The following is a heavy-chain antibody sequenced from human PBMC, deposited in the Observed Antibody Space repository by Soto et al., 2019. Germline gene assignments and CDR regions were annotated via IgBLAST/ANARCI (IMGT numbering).Heavy chain of an antibody. Sequence: APAKARSKASGYTLTNYSIHWVRQAPGQGLEWMGIINPSGGSASYTQNFQGRVTMTRDTSTSTVYMELSSLRSEDTAIYSCARVSKTSLALDPWGQGTLVTGSS. D-gene: IGHD1-1*01. CDR3: ARVSKTSLALDP. V-gene: IGHV1-46*01. CDR2: INPSGGSA. CDR1: GYTLTNYS. J-gene: IGHJ5*02.